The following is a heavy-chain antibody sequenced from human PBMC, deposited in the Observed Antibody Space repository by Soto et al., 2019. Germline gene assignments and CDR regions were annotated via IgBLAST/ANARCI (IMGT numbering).Heavy chain of an antibody. J-gene: IGHJ5*02. D-gene: IGHD2-15*01. CDR3: ARVREYCSGGSCYWFDP. Sequence: GGSLRLSCAASGFTFSSYWMSWVRQAPGKGLEWVANIKQDGSEKYYVDSVKGRFTISRDNAKNSLYLQMNSLRAEDTAVYYCARVREYCSGGSCYWFDPWGQGTLVTVSS. CDR2: IKQDGSEK. CDR1: GFTFSSYW. V-gene: IGHV3-7*01.